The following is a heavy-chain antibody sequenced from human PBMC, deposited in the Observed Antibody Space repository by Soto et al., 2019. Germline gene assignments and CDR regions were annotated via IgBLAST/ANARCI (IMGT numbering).Heavy chain of an antibody. D-gene: IGHD3-3*01. CDR2: INPNSGGT. CDR1: GYTFTGYY. J-gene: IGHJ6*02. V-gene: IGHV1-2*04. CDR3: ARGRSDPITIVGVVIPSTFYYYGMDV. Sequence: QVQLVQSGAEVKKPGASVKVSCKASGYTFTGYYMHWVRQAPGQGLEWMGWINPNSGGTNYAQKFQGCVTMTRDTSIRTAYMELSRLRSDDTAVYYCARGRSDPITIVGVVIPSTFYYYGMDVWGQGTTVTVSS.